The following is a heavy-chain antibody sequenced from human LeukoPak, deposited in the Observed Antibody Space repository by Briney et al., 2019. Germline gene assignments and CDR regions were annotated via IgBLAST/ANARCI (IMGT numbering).Heavy chain of an antibody. Sequence: SVKVSCKASGGTFSSYAISWVRQAPGQGLEWMGRIIPIFGTANYAQKFQGRVTITTDESTSTAYMELSSLRSEDTAVYYCATNPHCSGGSCYPYYYYYYMDVWCKGTTVTVSS. V-gene: IGHV1-69*05. CDR1: GGTFSSYA. CDR2: IIPIFGTA. J-gene: IGHJ6*03. CDR3: ATNPHCSGGSCYPYYYYYYMDV. D-gene: IGHD2-15*01.